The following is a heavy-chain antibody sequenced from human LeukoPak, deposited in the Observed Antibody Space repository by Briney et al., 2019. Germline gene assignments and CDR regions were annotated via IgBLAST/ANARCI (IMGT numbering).Heavy chain of an antibody. CDR2: ISYDGTNK. Sequence: SCKASGYTFTSYYMHWVRQAPGKGLEWVAVISYDGTNKYYADSVKGRFTISRDNSKNTLYLQMNSLRAEDTAVYYCAKEYYDYVWGSYRYLHYWGQGTLVTVSS. CDR3: AKEYYDYVWGSYRYLHY. CDR1: GYTFTSYY. V-gene: IGHV3-30*18. D-gene: IGHD3-16*02. J-gene: IGHJ4*02.